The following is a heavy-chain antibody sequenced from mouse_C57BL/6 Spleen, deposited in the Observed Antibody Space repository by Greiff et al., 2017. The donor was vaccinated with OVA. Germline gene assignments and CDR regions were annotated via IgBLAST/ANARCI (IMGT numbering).Heavy chain of an antibody. CDR1: GYTFTSYW. J-gene: IGHJ1*03. D-gene: IGHD5-2*01. CDR3: ARGNNGWYFGG. V-gene: IGHV1-52*01. CDR2: IDPSDSDT. Sequence: QVQLQQPGAELARPGSSVKLSCKASGYTFTSYWMHWVKQRPIQGLEWIGNIDPSDSDTHYNQKFKDKATLTADKSSSTAYLQLRSLTSEDSAVXYCARGNNGWYFGGWGTGTTVTVSS.